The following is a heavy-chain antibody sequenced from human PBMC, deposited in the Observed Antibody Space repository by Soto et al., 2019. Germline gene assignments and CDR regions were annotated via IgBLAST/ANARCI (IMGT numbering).Heavy chain of an antibody. CDR2: ISGSGGKT. V-gene: IGHV3-23*01. J-gene: IGHJ5*02. CDR3: AIDRRGSGWYYWFDP. Sequence: GGSLRLSCAASGFTFSSYAMSWVRQAPGKGLEWVSAISGSGGKTYYADSVKGRFTISRDNSKNTLYLQMNSLRAADTSLYACAIDRRGSGWYYWFDPWGQGTLVTVSS. D-gene: IGHD6-19*01. CDR1: GFTFSSYA.